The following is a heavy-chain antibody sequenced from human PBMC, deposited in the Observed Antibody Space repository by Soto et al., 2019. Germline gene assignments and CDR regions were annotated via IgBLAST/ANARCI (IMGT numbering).Heavy chain of an antibody. J-gene: IGHJ6*02. Sequence: ASVKVSCKAPGYTLRRYGISWVRQAPGQGLEWMGWISDYNGDTKYAQKVQGRVTMTIDTSTYTAYMELRSLTSGDTAIYYCAKNGQPPYYYYGMDVWG. D-gene: IGHD2-8*01. V-gene: IGHV1-18*01. CDR3: AKNGQPPYYYYGMDV. CDR2: ISDYNGDT. CDR1: GYTLRRYG.